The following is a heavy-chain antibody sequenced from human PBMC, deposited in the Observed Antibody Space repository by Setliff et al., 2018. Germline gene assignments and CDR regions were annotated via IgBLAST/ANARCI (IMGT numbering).Heavy chain of an antibody. J-gene: IGHJ4*02. CDR2: ISHSANK. D-gene: IGHD5-12*01. V-gene: IGHV4-39*02. CDR1: GGSISDNNYY. Sequence: SETLSLTCTVSGGSISDNNYYWGWIRQSPGKELEWIGGISHSANKYYNPSFRTGVTTSVDISKNQFFLNLDSVTAADTALYYCARESRFGYSGYDCAFDYWGQGMLVTVSS. CDR3: ARESRFGYSGYDCAFDY.